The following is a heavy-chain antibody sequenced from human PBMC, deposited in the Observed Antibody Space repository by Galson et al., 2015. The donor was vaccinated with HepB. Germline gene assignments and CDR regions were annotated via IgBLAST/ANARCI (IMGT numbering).Heavy chain of an antibody. CDR1: GDSVSSNSAA. D-gene: IGHD3-22*01. CDR3: AREILYYDSSGYYRTLDY. Sequence: CAISGDSVSSNSAAWNWIRQSPSRGLEWLGRTYYRAKRYNDYAVSVKSRITINPDTSKNQFSLQLNSVTPEDTAVYYCAREILYYDSSGYYRTLDYWGQGTLVTVSS. J-gene: IGHJ4*02. CDR2: TYYRAKRYN. V-gene: IGHV6-1*01.